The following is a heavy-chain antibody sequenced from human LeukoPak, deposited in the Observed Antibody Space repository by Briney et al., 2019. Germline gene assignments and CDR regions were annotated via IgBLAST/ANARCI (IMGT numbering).Heavy chain of an antibody. CDR1: GYSISSGYY. Sequence: SETLSLTCTVSGYSISSGYYWGWIRQPPGKGLEWVGSIYHSGSTYYNPSLKSRVTISVDTSKNQFSLKLSSVTAADTAVYYCASRSFIVGAISDAFDIWGQGTMVTVSS. V-gene: IGHV4-38-2*02. CDR3: ASRSFIVGAISDAFDI. D-gene: IGHD1-26*01. J-gene: IGHJ3*02. CDR2: IYHSGST.